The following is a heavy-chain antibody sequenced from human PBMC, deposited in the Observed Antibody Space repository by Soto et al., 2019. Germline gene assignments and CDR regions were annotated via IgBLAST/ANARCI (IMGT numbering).Heavy chain of an antibody. J-gene: IGHJ4*02. V-gene: IGHV1-69*01. D-gene: IGHD5-12*01. CDR2: IIPIFGTA. CDR3: ARGPNLGRWLQSLYYFDY. CDR1: GGTFSSYA. Sequence: QVQLVQSGAEVKKPGSSVKVSCKASGGTFSSYAISWVRQAPGQGLEWMGGIIPIFGTANYAQKFQGRVTITADESTSTAYMELSSLRSEDTAVYYCARGPNLGRWLQSLYYFDYWGQGTLVTVSS.